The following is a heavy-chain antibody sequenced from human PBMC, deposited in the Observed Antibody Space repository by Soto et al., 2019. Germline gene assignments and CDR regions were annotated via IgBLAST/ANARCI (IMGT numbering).Heavy chain of an antibody. Sequence: SCKASGGTFSSYAMHWVRLSPGKGLEWVAAVSYDGNYKHYADSVKSRFSISRDNSRNTLNLQMSSLRPEDTAVYYCARSHSATTQRRYAFDIWGQGTEVTVSS. CDR2: VSYDGNYK. D-gene: IGHD6-25*01. V-gene: IGHV3-30-3*01. J-gene: IGHJ3*02. CDR3: ARSHSATTQRRYAFDI. CDR1: GGTFSSYA.